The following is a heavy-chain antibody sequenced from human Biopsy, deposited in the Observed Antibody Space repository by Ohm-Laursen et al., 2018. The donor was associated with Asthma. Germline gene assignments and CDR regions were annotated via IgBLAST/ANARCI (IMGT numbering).Heavy chain of an antibody. CDR3: AREGVAGTHIED. V-gene: IGHV3-30-3*01. CDR2: ISYDGSSI. D-gene: IGHD6-19*01. J-gene: IGHJ4*02. CDR1: GFSFSYYW. Sequence: SLRLSCAASGFSFSYYWMTWVRQGPGKGLEWVAVISYDGSSIYYADSVKGRFTISRDNSKNTLSLQMNSLTAEDTAVYYCAREGVAGTHIEDWGQGTLVTVSS.